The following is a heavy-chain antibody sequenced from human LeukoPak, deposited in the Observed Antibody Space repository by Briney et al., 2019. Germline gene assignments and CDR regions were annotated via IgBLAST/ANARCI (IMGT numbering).Heavy chain of an antibody. D-gene: IGHD3-16*01. J-gene: IGHJ4*02. CDR2: INPDSGGT. CDR3: ARVRYRLAETYIDY. Sequence: ASVKVSCKASGYTFTGHYMHWVRQAPGQGLEWMGWINPDSGGTKYAQKFQGRVTMTRDTSISTAYMELSRLTSDDTAVYYCARVRYRLAETYIDYWGQGTLVTVSS. CDR1: GYTFTGHY. V-gene: IGHV1-2*02.